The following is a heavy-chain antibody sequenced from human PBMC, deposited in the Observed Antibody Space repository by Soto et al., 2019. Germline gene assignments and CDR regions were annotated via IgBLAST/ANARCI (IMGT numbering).Heavy chain of an antibody. Sequence: PSETLSLTCTVSGGSISSGGYYWSWIRQHPGKGLEWIGYTYYSGSTYYNPSLKSRVTISVDTSKNQFSLKLSSVTAADTAVYYCASGEDYNPEYYFDYWGQGTLVTVSS. CDR2: TYYSGST. J-gene: IGHJ4*02. CDR1: GGSISSGGYY. CDR3: ASGEDYNPEYYFDY. D-gene: IGHD4-4*01. V-gene: IGHV4-31*03.